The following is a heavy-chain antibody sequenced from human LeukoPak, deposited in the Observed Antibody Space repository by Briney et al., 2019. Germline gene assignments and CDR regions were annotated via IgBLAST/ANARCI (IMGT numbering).Heavy chain of an antibody. CDR1: GYTFTSYY. V-gene: IGHV1-46*01. J-gene: IGHJ4*02. CDR3: AGIGYCGGGSCTDFDY. Sequence: ASVKVSCKASGYTFTSYYMHWVRQAPGQGLEWMGIINPSGGSTSYAQKFQGRVTMTRDTSTSTVYMELSSLRSGDSAVYYCAGIGYCGGGSCTDFDYWGQGTLVTVSS. CDR2: INPSGGST. D-gene: IGHD2-15*01.